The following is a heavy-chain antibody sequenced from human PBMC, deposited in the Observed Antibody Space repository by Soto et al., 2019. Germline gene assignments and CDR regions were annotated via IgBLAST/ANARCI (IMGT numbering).Heavy chain of an antibody. D-gene: IGHD6-19*01. V-gene: IGHV3-23*01. CDR3: AKAPLGGWSVENY. Sequence: XVSLRLSCAASGFTFSSYAMSWVRQAPGKGLEWVSAISGSGGSTYYADSVKGRFTISRDNSKNTLYLQMNSLRAEDTAVYYCAKAPLGGWSVENYWGQGTLVTVSS. CDR2: ISGSGGST. CDR1: GFTFSSYA. J-gene: IGHJ4*02.